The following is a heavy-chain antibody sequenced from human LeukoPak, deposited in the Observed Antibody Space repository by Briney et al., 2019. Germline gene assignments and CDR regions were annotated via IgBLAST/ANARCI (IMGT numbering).Heavy chain of an antibody. CDR2: ISSSGSTI. V-gene: IGHV3-11*01. CDR1: GFTFSDYY. J-gene: IGHJ6*02. Sequence: GGSLRLSCAASGFTFSDYYMSWIRQAPGKGLEWVSYISSSGSTIYYADSVKGRFTISRDNAKKSLYLQMNSLSAEDTAVYYCARRASDDGMDVWGQGTTVTVSS. CDR3: ARRASDDGMDV.